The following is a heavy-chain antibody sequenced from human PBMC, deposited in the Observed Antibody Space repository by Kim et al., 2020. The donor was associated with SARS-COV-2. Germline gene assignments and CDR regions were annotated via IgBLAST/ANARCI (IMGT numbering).Heavy chain of an antibody. CDR3: ATIQRPRYYYMDV. J-gene: IGHJ6*03. Sequence: YASAVTGRFTISRDNSKNTLYLQMNSLRAEDTAVYYCATIQRPRYYYMDVWGKGTTVTVSS. V-gene: IGHV3-23*01.